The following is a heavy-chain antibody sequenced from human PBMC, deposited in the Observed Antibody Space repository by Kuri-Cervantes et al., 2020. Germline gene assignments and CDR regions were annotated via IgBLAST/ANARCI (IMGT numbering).Heavy chain of an antibody. CDR3: ARAPGSAIFGVVIRRFDY. J-gene: IGHJ4*02. D-gene: IGHD3-3*01. CDR1: GGSINNGDYY. Sequence: LRLSCTVSGGSINNGDYYWTWIRQHPGKGLEWIGYIYYSGNTYYNPSLKSRVTISVDTSKNQFSLKLTSVTAADTAVYYCARAPGSAIFGVVIRRFDYWGQGTLVTVSS. CDR2: IYYSGNT. V-gene: IGHV4-31*02.